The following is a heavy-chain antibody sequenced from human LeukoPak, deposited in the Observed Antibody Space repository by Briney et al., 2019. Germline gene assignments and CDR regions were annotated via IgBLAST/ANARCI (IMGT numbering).Heavy chain of an antibody. V-gene: IGHV3-23*01. CDR1: GFTFRSYA. CDR3: AKGPLIEVAGTTWDH. J-gene: IGHJ4*02. Sequence: GGSLRLSCAASGFTFRSYAMSWVRQAPGKGLEWVSAISSASERTYYADSVKGRFAISRDNSKNTVTLQMNSLRAEDTALYYCAKGPLIEVAGTTWDHWGQGSLVTVSS. CDR2: ISSASERT. D-gene: IGHD6-19*01.